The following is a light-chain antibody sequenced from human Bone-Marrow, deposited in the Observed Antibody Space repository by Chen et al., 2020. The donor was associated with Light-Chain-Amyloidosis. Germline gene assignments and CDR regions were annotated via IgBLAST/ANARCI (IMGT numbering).Light chain of an antibody. CDR1: NIGSTS. V-gene: IGLV3-21*02. J-gene: IGLJ3*02. CDR3: QVWDRSSDRPV. Sequence: SYVLTQPSSVSVAPGQTATTACGGNNIGSTSVHWYQQTPGQAPLLVVYDDSDRPSGIPERLSGSNSGNTATLTSSRVEAGDEADYYWQVWDRSSDRPVFGGGTKLTVL. CDR2: DDS.